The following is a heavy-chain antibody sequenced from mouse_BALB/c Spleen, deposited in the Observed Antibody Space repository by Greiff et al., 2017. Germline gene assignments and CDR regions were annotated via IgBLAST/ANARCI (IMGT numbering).Heavy chain of an antibody. V-gene: IGHV2-6-7*01. CDR2: IWGDGST. CDR3: ARGGYYIAMDY. CDR1: GFSLTGYG. D-gene: IGHD2-3*01. Sequence: VQRVESGPGLVAPSQSLSITCTVSGFSLTGYGVNWVRQPPGKGLEWLGMIWGDGSTDYNSALKSRLSISKDNSKSQVFLKMNSLQTDDTARYYCARGGYYIAMDYWGQGTSVTVSS. J-gene: IGHJ4*01.